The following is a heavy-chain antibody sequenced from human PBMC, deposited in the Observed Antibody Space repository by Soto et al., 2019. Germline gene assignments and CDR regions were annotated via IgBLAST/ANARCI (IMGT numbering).Heavy chain of an antibody. CDR1: GFTFSTYG. J-gene: IGHJ4*02. D-gene: IGHD2-21*01. Sequence: QVQLVESGGGVVQPGKSLRLSCAASGFTFSTYGIHWVRQAPGKGLEWVALISYDGGSKYYGDSVKGRFIISRDNSHNTVSLQMNSLRADDTAVYFCAXEXLAXTVVVADXFDSWGQGTLVTVSS. V-gene: IGHV3-30*18. CDR3: AXEXLAXTVVVADXFDS. CDR2: ISYDGGSK.